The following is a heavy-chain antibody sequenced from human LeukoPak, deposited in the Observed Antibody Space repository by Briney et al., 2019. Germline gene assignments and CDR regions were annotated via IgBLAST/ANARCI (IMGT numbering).Heavy chain of an antibody. Sequence: SETPSLTCTVSGGYTGSHYWSWIRQPAGKGLEWIGRISPSGTTHYNPSLGSRVTMSVDTSKNSFSLRLSSVTAADTAVYYCARDFYASGFYFWFDPWGQGILVTVSS. V-gene: IGHV4-4*07. D-gene: IGHD2/OR15-2a*01. J-gene: IGHJ5*02. CDR1: GGYTGSHY. CDR2: ISPSGTT. CDR3: ARDFYASGFYFWFDP.